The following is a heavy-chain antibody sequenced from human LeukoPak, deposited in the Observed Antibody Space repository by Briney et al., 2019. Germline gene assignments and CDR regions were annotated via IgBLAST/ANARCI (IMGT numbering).Heavy chain of an antibody. CDR3: ARNYGSGTGWFDP. V-gene: IGHV1-69*04. CDR1: GGTFSIYA. Sequence: SSVKVACQACGGTFSIYAIRWVLQPPGQGLECMGRIIPIFGIANYAQKFQGRVTITADKSTSTAYMELSSLRSEDTAVYYCARNYGSGTGWFDPWGQGTLVTVSS. D-gene: IGHD3-10*01. J-gene: IGHJ5*02. CDR2: IIPIFGIA.